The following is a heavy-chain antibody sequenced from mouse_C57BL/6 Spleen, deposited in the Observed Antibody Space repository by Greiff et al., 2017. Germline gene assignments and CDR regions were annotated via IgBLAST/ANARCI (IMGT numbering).Heavy chain of an antibody. Sequence: ESGPGLVKPSQSLSLTCSVTGYSITSGYYWNWIRQFPGNKLEWMGYISYDGSNNYNPSLKNRISITRDTSKNQFFLKLNSVTTEDTATYYCASLMGDGYYVDAMDYWGQGTSVTVSS. CDR3: ASLMGDGYYVDAMDY. V-gene: IGHV3-6*01. D-gene: IGHD2-3*01. CDR1: GYSITSGYY. CDR2: ISYDGSN. J-gene: IGHJ4*01.